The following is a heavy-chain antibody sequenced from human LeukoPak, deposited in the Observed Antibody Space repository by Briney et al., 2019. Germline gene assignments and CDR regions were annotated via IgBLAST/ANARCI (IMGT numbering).Heavy chain of an antibody. V-gene: IGHV1-2*02. CDR2: INPNSGGT. Sequence: GASVKVSCKASGYTFTGYYMHWVRQAPGQGLEWMGWINPNSGGTNYAQKFQGRVTMTRDTSISTAYMELSRLRSDDTAVYYCARGAYHLRGWSQDKMDVWGKGTTVTVSS. CDR3: ARGAYHLRGWSQDKMDV. J-gene: IGHJ6*04. CDR1: GYTFTGYY. D-gene: IGHD2-21*01.